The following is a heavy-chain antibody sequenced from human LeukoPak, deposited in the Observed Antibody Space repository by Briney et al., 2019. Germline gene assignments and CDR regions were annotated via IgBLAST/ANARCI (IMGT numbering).Heavy chain of an antibody. D-gene: IGHD4-17*01. CDR1: GYSFTNYW. CDR2: IYPSDSDT. CDR3: ARLGPTVPIYYFDN. J-gene: IGHJ4*02. V-gene: IGHV5-51*01. Sequence: GESLKISCKGSGYSFTNYWIGWVRQMPGKGLEWMGIIYPSDSDTRYSPSFRGQVTISADKSINTVFLQWSSLKASDSAMYYCARLGPTVPIYYFDNWGQGTLVTVSS.